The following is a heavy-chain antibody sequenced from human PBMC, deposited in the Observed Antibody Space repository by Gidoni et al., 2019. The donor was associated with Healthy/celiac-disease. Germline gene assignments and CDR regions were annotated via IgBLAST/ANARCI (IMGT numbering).Heavy chain of an antibody. CDR2: ISYDGSNK. D-gene: IGHD6-19*01. CDR3: ARDRKWLVRGWFDP. J-gene: IGHJ5*02. CDR1: GFTLSSYA. V-gene: IGHV3-30*01. Sequence: QVQLVDTGGGVVQHGRSLSASCAASGFTLSSYARHWVRQAPGKGLEWVAVISYDGSNKYYADSVKGRFTNSRDNSKNTLYLQMNSLRAEDTAVYYCARDRKWLVRGWFDPWGQGTLVTVSS.